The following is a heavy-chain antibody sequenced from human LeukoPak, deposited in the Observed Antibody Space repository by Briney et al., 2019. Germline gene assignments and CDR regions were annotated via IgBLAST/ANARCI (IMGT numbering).Heavy chain of an antibody. CDR2: IYYSGST. D-gene: IGHD2-8*01. CDR1: GGSISSSSYY. Sequence: SETLSLTCTVSGGSISSSSYYWGWIRQPPGKGLEWIGSIYYSGSTYYNPPLKSRVTISVDTSKNQFSLKLSSVTAADTAVYYCASARYCTKGVCYTPLDYWGQGTLVTVSS. CDR3: ASARYCTKGVCYTPLDY. V-gene: IGHV4-39*07. J-gene: IGHJ4*02.